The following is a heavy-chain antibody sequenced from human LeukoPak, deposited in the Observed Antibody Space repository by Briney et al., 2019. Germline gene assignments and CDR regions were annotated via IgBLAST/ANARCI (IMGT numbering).Heavy chain of an antibody. Sequence: PSETLSLSCTVSGGSIINSYWSWIRQPPGKGLEWIGRIYTSGSTNYNPSLKSRVTISVDTSKNQFSLKLSSVTAADTAVYYCARAAIYCSSTSCTQGHAFDIWGQGTMVTVSS. CDR1: GGSIINSY. D-gene: IGHD2-2*01. CDR3: ARAAIYCSSTSCTQGHAFDI. J-gene: IGHJ3*02. V-gene: IGHV4-4*08. CDR2: IYTSGST.